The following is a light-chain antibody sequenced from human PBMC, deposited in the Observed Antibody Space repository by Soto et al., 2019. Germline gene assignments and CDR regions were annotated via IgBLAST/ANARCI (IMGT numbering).Light chain of an antibody. CDR1: QDIKNY. J-gene: IGKJ4*01. Sequence: DIQMTQSPSSLSASVGDRVTITCPASQDIKNYLNWYQQKSGKAPKLLIYDASDLETGVPSRFSGSGSGTDFTFTINSLQPEDIATYYCQQYDNLPLTFGGGTKVDIK. V-gene: IGKV1-33*01. CDR3: QQYDNLPLT. CDR2: DAS.